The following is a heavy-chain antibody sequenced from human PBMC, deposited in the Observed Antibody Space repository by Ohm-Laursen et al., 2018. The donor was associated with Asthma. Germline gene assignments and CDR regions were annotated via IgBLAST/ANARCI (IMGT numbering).Heavy chain of an antibody. V-gene: IGHV4-59*01. CDR3: ARDLAPAMGWFDP. Sequence: SETLSLTCTVSGGSISSYYWSWIRQPPGKGLEWIGYIYYSGSTNYNPSLKSRVTISVDTSKNQFSLKLSSVTAADTAVYYCARDLAPAMGWFDPWGQGTLVTVSS. J-gene: IGHJ5*02. CDR2: IYYSGST. CDR1: GGSISSYY. D-gene: IGHD3-16*01.